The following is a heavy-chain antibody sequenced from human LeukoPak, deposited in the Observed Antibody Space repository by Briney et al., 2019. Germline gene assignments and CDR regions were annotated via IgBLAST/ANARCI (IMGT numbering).Heavy chain of an antibody. Sequence: GGSLRLSCAVSEFTFSSYWMHWVRQAPGKGLEWVSRIKSDGSSTDYADSVKGRFTTSRDNAKNTLYLQMNSLRVEDTAVYYCARVGGVYLNLWGQGTLVTVSS. CDR3: ARVGGVYLNL. CDR1: EFTFSSYW. CDR2: IKSDGSST. D-gene: IGHD3-16*01. V-gene: IGHV3-74*01. J-gene: IGHJ4*02.